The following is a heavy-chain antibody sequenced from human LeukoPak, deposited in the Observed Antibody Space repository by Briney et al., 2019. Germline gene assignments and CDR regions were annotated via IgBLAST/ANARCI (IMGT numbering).Heavy chain of an antibody. D-gene: IGHD5-24*01. V-gene: IGHV4-34*01. CDR1: GGSFSRYY. CDR3: ARGATISETGYFDF. J-gene: IGHJ4*03. CDR2: TDHRGDT. Sequence: TPSETLSLTCAVYGGSFSRYYWSWIRQSPGKGLEWIAETDHRGDTNYDPSVKSRVTISVDTSKNQFSLKVRSLSAADTAVYYCARGATISETGYFDFWGQGTLVTVSS.